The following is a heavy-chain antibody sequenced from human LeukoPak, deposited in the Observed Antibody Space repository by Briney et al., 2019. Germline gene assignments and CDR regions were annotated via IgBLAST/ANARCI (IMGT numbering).Heavy chain of an antibody. D-gene: IGHD3-22*01. CDR3: AKANYYDSSGYFDY. Sequence: GGSLRLSCAASGFTVSSNYMSWVCQAPGKGLEWVSVIYSGGSTYYADSVKGRFTISRDNSKNTLYLQMNSLRAEDTALYYCAKANYYDSSGYFDYWGQGTLVTVSS. CDR1: GFTVSSNY. V-gene: IGHV3-53*05. J-gene: IGHJ4*02. CDR2: IYSGGST.